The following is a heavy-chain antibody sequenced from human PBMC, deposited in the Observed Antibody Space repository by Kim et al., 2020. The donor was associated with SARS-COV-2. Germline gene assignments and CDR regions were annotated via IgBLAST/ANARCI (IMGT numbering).Heavy chain of an antibody. J-gene: IGHJ3*02. Sequence: SETLSLTCTVSGGSISSYYWSWIRQPPGKGLEWIGYIYYSGSTNYNPSLKSRVTISVDTSKNQFSLKLSSVTAADTAVYYCARSWGTAYYDYVWGSYRRPTDAFDIWGQGTMVTVSS. V-gene: IGHV4-59*13. D-gene: IGHD3-16*02. CDR1: GGSISSYY. CDR2: IYYSGST. CDR3: ARSWGTAYYDYVWGSYRRPTDAFDI.